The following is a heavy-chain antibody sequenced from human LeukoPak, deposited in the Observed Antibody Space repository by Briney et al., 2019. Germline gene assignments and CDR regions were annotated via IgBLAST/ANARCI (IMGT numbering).Heavy chain of an antibody. V-gene: IGHV3-15*01. J-gene: IGHJ4*02. CDR2: IKSKIDGGTT. CDR1: GFTFNKAW. Sequence: GGSLRLSCAASGFTFNKAWMSWVRQAPGKGLERVGRIKSKIDGGTTDFAAPVNGRFTISRDDSKDTLYLQMNSLKTEDTAVYYCTTDRAIAVRPVFDSWGQGTLVTVSS. D-gene: IGHD6-6*01. CDR3: TTDRAIAVRPVFDS.